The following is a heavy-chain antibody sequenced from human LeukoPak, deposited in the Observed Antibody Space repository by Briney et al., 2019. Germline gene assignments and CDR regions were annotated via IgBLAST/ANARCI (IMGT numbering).Heavy chain of an antibody. V-gene: IGHV3-30*03. CDR2: ISYDGSNK. D-gene: IGHD3-9*01. J-gene: IGHJ4*02. Sequence: GGSLRLSCAASGFTFSSYGMHWVRQAPGKGLEWVAVISYDGSNKYYADSVKGRFTISRDNSKNTLYLQMNSLRAEDTAVYYCAVLRYFGWLLVPPDYWGQGTLVTVSS. CDR1: GFTFSSYG. CDR3: AVLRYFGWLLVPPDY.